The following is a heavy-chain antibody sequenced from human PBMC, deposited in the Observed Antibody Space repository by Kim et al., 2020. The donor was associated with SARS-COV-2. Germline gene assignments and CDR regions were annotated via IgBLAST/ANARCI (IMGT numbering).Heavy chain of an antibody. CDR2: IYYSGST. J-gene: IGHJ5*02. Sequence: SETLSLTCTVSGGSVSSGSYYWSWIRQPPGKGLEWIGYIYYSGSTNYNPSLKSRVTISVDTSKNQFSLKLSSVTAADTAVYYCARGDSSGYYRKFGWFDPWGQGTLVTVSS. CDR3: ARGDSSGYYRKFGWFDP. D-gene: IGHD3-22*01. CDR1: GGSVSSGSYY. V-gene: IGHV4-61*01.